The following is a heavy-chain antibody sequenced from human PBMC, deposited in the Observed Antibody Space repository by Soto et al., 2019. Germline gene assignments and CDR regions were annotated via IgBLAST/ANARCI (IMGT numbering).Heavy chain of an antibody. J-gene: IGHJ4*02. Sequence: QVQLVQSGGEVKKPGASVKVSCKASGYTFNLYGITWVRQAPGEGPEWLGWISAQNGNATYAQRFKGRVTTTIETSTTTSYMELGSLTSDDTAIYYCARITSTSRALGYWGQGTLVTVSS. CDR1: GYTFNLYG. V-gene: IGHV1-18*01. D-gene: IGHD3-3*01. CDR2: ISAQNGNA. CDR3: ARITSTSRALGY.